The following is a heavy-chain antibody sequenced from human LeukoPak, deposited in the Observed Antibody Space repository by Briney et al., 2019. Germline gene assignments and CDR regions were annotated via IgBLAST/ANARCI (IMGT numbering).Heavy chain of an antibody. CDR3: ARVSSAAGDDAFDI. CDR2: IYSGGST. D-gene: IGHD6-13*01. V-gene: IGHV3-53*05. J-gene: IGHJ3*02. CDR1: GFTVSSNY. Sequence: GGSLRLSCAASGFTVSSNYMSWVRQAPGKGLEWVSVIYSGGSTYYADSVKGRFTISRDNSKNTLYLQMNSLRAEDTAVYYCARVSSAAGDDAFDIWGQGTMVTVSS.